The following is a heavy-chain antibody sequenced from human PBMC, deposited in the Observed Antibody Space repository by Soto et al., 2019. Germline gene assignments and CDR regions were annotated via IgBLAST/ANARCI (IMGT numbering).Heavy chain of an antibody. CDR2: ISNTAITD. CDR1: GFSFSDYS. D-gene: IGHD3-16*01. Sequence: QVQLVESGGDLVKPGGSLRLSCVASGFSFSDYSMTWMRQAPGGGLDFVAFISNTAITDSYADSVKGRFTISRDNARNAVYLQMDSLRAEDAAVYYCARDVHQMISHKNYYYSLDVWGTVTSFTVSS. V-gene: IGHV3-11*01. CDR3: ARDVHQMISHKNYYYSLDV. J-gene: IGHJ6*03.